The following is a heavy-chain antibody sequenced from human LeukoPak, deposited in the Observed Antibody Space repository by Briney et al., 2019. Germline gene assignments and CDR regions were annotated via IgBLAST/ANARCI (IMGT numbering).Heavy chain of an antibody. CDR1: GFTFSSYA. D-gene: IGHD3-10*01. J-gene: IGHJ4*02. CDR2: ISGSGGST. Sequence: GGSLRLSCAASGFTFSSYAMSWVRQAPGKGLEGVSGISGSGGSTYHADSVKGRFTISRDNSKNTLNLQMNSLRAEDTAVYYCAKDFGGSMVRGIVYYWGQGTLVTVSS. V-gene: IGHV3-23*01. CDR3: AKDFGGSMVRGIVYY.